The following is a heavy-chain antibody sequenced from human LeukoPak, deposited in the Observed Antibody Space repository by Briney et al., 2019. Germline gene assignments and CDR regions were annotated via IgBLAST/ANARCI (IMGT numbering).Heavy chain of an antibody. CDR3: ARLKQQLIFRAFDI. J-gene: IGHJ3*02. CDR2: IYHSGST. CDR1: GYSISSGYY. Sequence: PSETLSLTCTVSGYSISSGYYWGWIRQPPGKGLEWIGSIYHSGSTYYNPSLKSRVTISVDTSKNQFSLKLSSVTAADTAVYYCARLKQQLIFRAFDIWGQGTMVTVSS. D-gene: IGHD6-13*01. V-gene: IGHV4-38-2*02.